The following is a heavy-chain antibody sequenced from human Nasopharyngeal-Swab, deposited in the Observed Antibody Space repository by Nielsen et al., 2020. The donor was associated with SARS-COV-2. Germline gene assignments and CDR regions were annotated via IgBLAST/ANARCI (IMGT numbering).Heavy chain of an antibody. Sequence: LRLSCAASGFTFDDYAMHCVRQAPGKGLEWVSGISWNSGSIGYADSVKGRFTISRDNAKNSLYLQMNSLRAEDTALYYCAKGAVPAATGVNWFDPWGQGTLVTVSS. J-gene: IGHJ5*02. CDR1: GFTFDDYA. CDR3: AKGAVPAATGVNWFDP. CDR2: ISWNSGSI. V-gene: IGHV3-9*01. D-gene: IGHD2-2*01.